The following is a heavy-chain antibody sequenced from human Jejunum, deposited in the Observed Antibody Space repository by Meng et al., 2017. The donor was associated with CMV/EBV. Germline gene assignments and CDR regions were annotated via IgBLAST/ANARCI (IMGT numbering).Heavy chain of an antibody. CDR1: GDSVSSSY. D-gene: IGHD2-2*01. Sequence: GDSVSSSYWHWIRQSPGKGLEWIGYIYYTVTSNYNPSLKSRATLSVDTSENQISLRLTSVTAADTAVYYCARGRYCSSTSCFPFEHWGQGALVTVSS. CDR2: IYYTVTS. J-gene: IGHJ4*02. CDR3: ARGRYCSSTSCFPFEH. V-gene: IGHV4-59*02.